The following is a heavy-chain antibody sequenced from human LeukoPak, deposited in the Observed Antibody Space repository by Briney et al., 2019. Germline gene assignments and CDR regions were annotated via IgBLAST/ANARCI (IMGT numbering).Heavy chain of an antibody. CDR2: IYYSGNT. J-gene: IGHJ4*02. V-gene: IGHV4-61*01. D-gene: IGHD4-17*01. CDR1: GGSVSSGSYC. CDR3: ARVVTTGSYFDY. Sequence: PSETLSLTCTVSGGSVSSGSYCWSWIRQPPGKGLEWIAYIYYSGNTNYNPSLKSRVTISVDTSKNQFSLKLTSVTAADTAVYYCARVVTTGSYFDYWGQGTLVTVSS.